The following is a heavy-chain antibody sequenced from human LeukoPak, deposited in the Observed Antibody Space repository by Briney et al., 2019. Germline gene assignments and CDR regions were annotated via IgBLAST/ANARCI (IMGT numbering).Heavy chain of an antibody. D-gene: IGHD2/OR15-2a*01. Sequence: PGGSLRLFCVASGFDISYNYVGWVRQAPGKGLEWVSVIHTGGTTHYADSVKGRFTTSRDISLHLQMNSLRAEDTAVYYCVRNNNNDYWGQGTLVTVSS. CDR2: IHTGGTT. V-gene: IGHV3-53*05. J-gene: IGHJ4*02. CDR3: VRNNNNDY. CDR1: GFDISYNY.